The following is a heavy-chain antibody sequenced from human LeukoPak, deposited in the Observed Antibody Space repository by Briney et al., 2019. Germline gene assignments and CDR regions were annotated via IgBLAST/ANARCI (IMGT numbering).Heavy chain of an antibody. J-gene: IGHJ4*02. Sequence: GGSLRLSCAASGFTFSSYGMHWVPQAPGKGLEWVAVISYDGSNKYYADSVKGRFTISRDNSKNTLYLQMNSLRAEDTAVYYCAKGVSYNYVEGIDYWGQGTLVTVSS. V-gene: IGHV3-30*18. D-gene: IGHD5-24*01. CDR3: AKGVSYNYVEGIDY. CDR1: GFTFSSYG. CDR2: ISYDGSNK.